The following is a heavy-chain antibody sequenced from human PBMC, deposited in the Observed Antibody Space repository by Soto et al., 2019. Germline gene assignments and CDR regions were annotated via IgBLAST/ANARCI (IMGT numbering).Heavy chain of an antibody. V-gene: IGHV3-7*03. CDR1: GITFSNQW. Sequence: PGESLKISCRTSGITFSNQWMSWVRQAPGKGLEWVANIKQDGSEEYHMDSVKGRFTISRDNTRSSLYLQMNSLRGDDTAVYYCSTLSSTWPTGGDYWGQGTLVTVSS. CDR3: STLSSTWPTGGDY. CDR2: IKQDGSEE. D-gene: IGHD2-2*01. J-gene: IGHJ4*02.